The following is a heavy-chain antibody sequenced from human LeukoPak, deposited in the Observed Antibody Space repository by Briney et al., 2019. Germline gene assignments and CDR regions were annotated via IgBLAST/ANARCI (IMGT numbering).Heavy chain of an antibody. J-gene: IGHJ4*02. CDR3: ARGPPPMIVVNDFDY. CDR2: INPNSGGT. Sequence: GASVKVSCKASGYTYTGYYMHWVRQAPGQGLEWMGWINPNSGGTNYAQKFQGSVTMTRDTSISTAYMELSRLRSDDTAVYYCARGPPPMIVVNDFDYWGQGTLVTVSS. CDR1: GYTYTGYY. D-gene: IGHD3-22*01. V-gene: IGHV1-2*02.